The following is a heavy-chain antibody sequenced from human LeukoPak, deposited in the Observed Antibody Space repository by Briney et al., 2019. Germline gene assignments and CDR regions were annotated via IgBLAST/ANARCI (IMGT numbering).Heavy chain of an antibody. Sequence: GGSLRLSCEASGFTFSSYDIHWVRQAPGKGLEWVAVISYDGSNKYYADSVKGRFTISRDNSKNTLYLQMNSLRAEDTAVYYCAKEPHYYYDSSGYYDYWGQGTLVTVSS. J-gene: IGHJ4*02. CDR1: GFTFSSYD. V-gene: IGHV3-30*18. CDR3: AKEPHYYYDSSGYYDY. CDR2: ISYDGSNK. D-gene: IGHD3-22*01.